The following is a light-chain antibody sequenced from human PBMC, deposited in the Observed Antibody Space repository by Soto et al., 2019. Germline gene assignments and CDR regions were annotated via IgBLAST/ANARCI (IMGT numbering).Light chain of an antibody. CDR3: QQYIRYSPYT. CDR2: KAS. Sequence: DIQMTQFPSTLSASIGDRVTITCRASQTISSSLAWYQQKPGKAPKLLIYKASNLETGVPSRFSGSGSGIEFALTISSLQPDDFATYYCQQYIRYSPYTFGQGTRLEIK. V-gene: IGKV1-5*03. J-gene: IGKJ2*01. CDR1: QTISSS.